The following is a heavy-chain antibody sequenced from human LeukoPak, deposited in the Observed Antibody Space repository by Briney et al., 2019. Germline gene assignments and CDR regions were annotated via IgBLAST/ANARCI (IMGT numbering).Heavy chain of an antibody. V-gene: IGHV3-21*01. CDR1: GFTFSSYS. D-gene: IGHD6-19*01. CDR2: ISSSSSYI. Sequence: GGSLRLSCAASGFTFSSYSMNWVRQAPGKGLEWVSSISSSSSYIYYADSVEGRFTISRDNAKNSLYLQMNSLRAEDTAVYYCARDRVADSSGGYYYYGMDVWGQGTTVTVSS. J-gene: IGHJ6*02. CDR3: ARDRVADSSGGYYYYGMDV.